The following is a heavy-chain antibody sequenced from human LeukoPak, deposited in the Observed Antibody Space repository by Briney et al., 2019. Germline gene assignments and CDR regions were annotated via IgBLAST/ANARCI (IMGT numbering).Heavy chain of an antibody. D-gene: IGHD3-16*01. CDR1: GFTVSSNY. Sequence: NPGGSLRLSCAASGFTVSSNYMSWVRQAPGKGLEWVSYISSSGSTIYYADSVKGRFTISRDNAKNSLYLQMNSLRAEDTAVYYCARDNDGGWDYEESTRGLDYWGQGTLVTVSS. CDR3: ARDNDGGWDYEESTRGLDY. V-gene: IGHV3-11*04. CDR2: ISSSGSTI. J-gene: IGHJ4*02.